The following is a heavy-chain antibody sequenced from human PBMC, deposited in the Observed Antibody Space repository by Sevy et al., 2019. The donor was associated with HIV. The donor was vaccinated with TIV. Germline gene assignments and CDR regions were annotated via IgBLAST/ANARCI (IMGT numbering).Heavy chain of an antibody. CDR2: ISSSGSTI. CDR1: GFTFSSFE. Sequence: GGSLRLSCAASGFTFSSFEMNWVCQAPGKGLEWVSYISSSGSTIYYADSVRGRFTISRDNAKKSLYLQMNGLRAEDTAVYYCAKRGGQYDLGMDVWGQGTTVTVSS. CDR3: AKRGGQYDLGMDV. D-gene: IGHD3-3*01. V-gene: IGHV3-48*03. J-gene: IGHJ6*02.